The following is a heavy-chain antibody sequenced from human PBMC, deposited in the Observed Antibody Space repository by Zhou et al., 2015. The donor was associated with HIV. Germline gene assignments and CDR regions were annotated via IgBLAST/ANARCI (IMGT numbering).Heavy chain of an antibody. Sequence: VQLVESGGGLVKPGGSLRLSCAASKFTFSKYRMNWIRQAPGKGLEWVSSISSASSYGYYADLVKGRFTISRNNARNSLFLQMNSLTVRDTAVYYCVRGPYTTSGGYYFDYWGQGTLVIVSS. CDR1: KFTFSKYR. V-gene: IGHV3-21*01. CDR2: ISSASSYG. CDR3: VRGPYTTSGGYYFDY. J-gene: IGHJ4*02. D-gene: IGHD1-14*01.